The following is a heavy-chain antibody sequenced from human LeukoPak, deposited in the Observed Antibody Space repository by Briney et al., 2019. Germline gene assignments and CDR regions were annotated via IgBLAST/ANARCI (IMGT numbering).Heavy chain of an antibody. CDR3: ARTPGTYEDYFDY. Sequence: GASVKVSCKASGYTFTSYDINWLRQATGQGLEWMGWMSPNSGNTGYPQKFQGRVTMTRNASISTAYMELSSLRSEDTAVYYCARTPGTYEDYFDYWGQGTLVTVSS. V-gene: IGHV1-8*01. CDR1: GYTFTSYD. D-gene: IGHD2-15*01. CDR2: MSPNSGNT. J-gene: IGHJ4*02.